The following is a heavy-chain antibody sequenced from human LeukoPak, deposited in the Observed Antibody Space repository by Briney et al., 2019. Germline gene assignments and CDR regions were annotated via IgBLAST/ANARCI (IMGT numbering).Heavy chain of an antibody. V-gene: IGHV1-24*01. J-gene: IGHJ4*01. CDR1: GYIFKEVS. CDR2: SDPENGKT. D-gene: IGHD3-16*01. CDR3: AIDTVYYDPPSY. Sequence: ASVKVSCKVAGYIFKEVSMHWVRQPPRKGLEWMGGSDPENGKTVYAQNFQGRVTMTEDTSTDTAYMELTSLTSDDTAIYYCAIDTVYYDPPSYWGQGTLVTVSS.